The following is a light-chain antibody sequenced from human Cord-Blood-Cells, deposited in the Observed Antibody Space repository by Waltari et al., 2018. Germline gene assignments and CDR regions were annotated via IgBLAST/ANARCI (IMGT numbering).Light chain of an antibody. V-gene: IGKV3-15*01. J-gene: IGKJ3*01. CDR1: QSVSSN. Sequence: EIVMTQSPATLSVSPGERATLSCRASQSVSSNLAWYQQKPGQAPRLLSYGASTRATGIPARFSGSGSGTEFTRTISSLQSEDFAVYYCQQYNNWPFTFGPGTKVDIK. CDR2: GAS. CDR3: QQYNNWPFT.